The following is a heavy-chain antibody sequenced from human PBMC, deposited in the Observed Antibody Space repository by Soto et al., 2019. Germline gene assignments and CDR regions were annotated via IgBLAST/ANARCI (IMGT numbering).Heavy chain of an antibody. D-gene: IGHD2-15*01. CDR2: IYYSGST. J-gene: IGHJ5*02. V-gene: IGHV4-30-4*01. Sequence: PSETLSLTCTVSGGSISRGYYYWSWIRQPPGKGLEWIGYIYYSGSTYYNPSLKSRVTISVDTSKNQFSLELSSVTAADTAVYYCARLVQLLQGRWFDPWGQGTLVTVSS. CDR1: GGSISRGYYY. CDR3: ARLVQLLQGRWFDP.